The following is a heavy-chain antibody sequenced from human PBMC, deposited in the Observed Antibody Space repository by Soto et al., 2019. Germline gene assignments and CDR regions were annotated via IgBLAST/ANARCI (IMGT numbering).Heavy chain of an antibody. J-gene: IGHJ5*02. D-gene: IGHD3-3*01. Sequence: QVQLQESGPGLVKPSQTLSLTCTVSGGSISSGDYYWSWIRQHPGKGLEWIGYIYYSGSTYYNPSLKRRVPXSXDXXKNQCSLKLSSVTTADTAVYYCARWWSGSRQGFDPWGQGTLVTVSS. CDR1: GGSISSGDYY. V-gene: IGHV4-31*03. CDR3: ARWWSGSRQGFDP. CDR2: IYYSGST.